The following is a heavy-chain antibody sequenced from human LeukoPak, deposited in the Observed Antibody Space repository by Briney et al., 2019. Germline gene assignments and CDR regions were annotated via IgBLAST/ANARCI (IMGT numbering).Heavy chain of an antibody. V-gene: IGHV1-18*01. J-gene: IGHJ3*02. D-gene: IGHD2-2*01. CDR2: ISAYHGIT. Sequence: GASVKVSCKASGYTFANYGITWVRQAPGQGLEWMGWISAYHGITNYAQKLQGRVTMTTDTSTSTAYMELRSLRSDDTAVFYCARDLALYCSTTSCQDAFEIWGQGTMVTVSS. CDR1: GYTFANYG. CDR3: ARDLALYCSTTSCQDAFEI.